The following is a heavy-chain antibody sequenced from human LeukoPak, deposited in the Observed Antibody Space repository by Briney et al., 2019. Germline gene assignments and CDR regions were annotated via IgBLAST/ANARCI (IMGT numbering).Heavy chain of an antibody. Sequence: GGSLRLSCAASGFTFNTYWMSWVRQAPGKGLEWVANIKQDGSEKYYVDSVKGRFTISRGNAKKSLYLQMNSLRAEDTAVYYCAVDRSVFDYWGQGTLVTVSS. CDR1: GFTFNTYW. CDR3: AVDRSVFDY. J-gene: IGHJ4*02. V-gene: IGHV3-7*05. CDR2: IKQDGSEK.